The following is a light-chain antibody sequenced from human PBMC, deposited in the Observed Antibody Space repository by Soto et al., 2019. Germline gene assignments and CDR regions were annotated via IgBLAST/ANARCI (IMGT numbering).Light chain of an antibody. V-gene: IGKV1-12*01. CDR1: QGVSTW. CDR3: QQADSFPPT. Sequence: DIQMTQSPSSVSASVGDRATITCRASQGVSTWLAWYQQKPGKAPELLIYAASSLQSGVPSRFSGSGSGTDFTLTISSLQPQDSATYYCQQADSFPPTFGQGTNLDIK. CDR2: AAS. J-gene: IGKJ2*01.